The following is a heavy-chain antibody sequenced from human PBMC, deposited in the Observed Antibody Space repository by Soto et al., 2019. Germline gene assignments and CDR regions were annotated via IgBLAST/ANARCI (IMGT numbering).Heavy chain of an antibody. V-gene: IGHV3-23*01. CDR1: GFTFSSYA. D-gene: IGHD6-19*01. J-gene: IGHJ4*02. Sequence: GGSLRLSCAASGFTFSSYAMSWVRQAPGKGLEWVSAISGSGGSTYYADSVKGRFTINPDTSKNQFSLQLNSVTPEDTAVYYCARVYSSAFGFDYWGQGTLVTVSS. CDR3: ARVYSSAFGFDY. CDR2: ISGSGGST.